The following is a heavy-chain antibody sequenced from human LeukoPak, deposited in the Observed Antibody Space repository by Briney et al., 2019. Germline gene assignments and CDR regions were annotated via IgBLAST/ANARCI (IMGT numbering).Heavy chain of an antibody. D-gene: IGHD3-22*01. V-gene: IGHV3-48*03. CDR2: ISSSGSTI. J-gene: IGHJ6*03. CDR3: ARVASGYYKLYYMDV. CDR1: GFTFSSYE. Sequence: GGSLRLSCAASGFTFSSYEMNWVRQAPGKGLEWVSYISSSGSTIYYADSVKGRFTISRDNAKNSLYLQMNSLRAEDTAVYYCARVASGYYKLYYMDVWGKGTTVTISS.